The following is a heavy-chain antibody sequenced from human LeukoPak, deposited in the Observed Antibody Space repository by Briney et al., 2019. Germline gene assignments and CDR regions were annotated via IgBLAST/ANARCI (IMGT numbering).Heavy chain of an antibody. CDR1: GGSISSGSYY. CDR2: IYYSGST. Sequence: SETLSLTCTVSGGSISSGSYYCGWIRQPPGRGLGGIGSIYYSGSTHYNPSLKSRVTISVDTSKNEFSLKLSSVTAADTAVYYCARNNTLMMYPRGGEDKGFDYWGQGTLVTVSS. V-gene: IGHV4-39*01. CDR3: ARNNTLMMYPRGGEDKGFDY. D-gene: IGHD2-8*01. J-gene: IGHJ4*02.